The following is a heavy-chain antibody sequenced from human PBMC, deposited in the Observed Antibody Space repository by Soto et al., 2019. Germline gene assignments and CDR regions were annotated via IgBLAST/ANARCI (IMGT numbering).Heavy chain of an antibody. CDR2: IYYSGST. CDR3: ARHSLRAVAGIRY. V-gene: IGHV4-39*01. D-gene: IGHD6-19*01. CDR1: GGSISSSSYY. J-gene: IGHJ4*02. Sequence: ASETLSLTCTVSGGSISSSSYYWGWIRQPPGKGLEWIGSIYYSGSTYYNPSLKSRVTISVDTSKNQFSLKLSSVTAADTAVYYCARHSLRAVAGIRYWGQGTLVTVSS.